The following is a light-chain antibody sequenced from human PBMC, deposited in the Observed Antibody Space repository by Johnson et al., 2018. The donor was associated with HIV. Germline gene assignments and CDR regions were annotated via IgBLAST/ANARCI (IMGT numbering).Light chain of an antibody. Sequence: QLVLTQPPSVSAAPGQRVTISCSGSSSNIGNNYVSWYQHLPGTAPKLLIYDNNKRPSGIPDRFSGSKSGTSATLGITGLQTGDEADYYCGTWDSSLSAAVFGTGTKVTVL. V-gene: IGLV1-51*01. CDR3: GTWDSSLSAAV. J-gene: IGLJ1*01. CDR1: SSNIGNNY. CDR2: DNN.